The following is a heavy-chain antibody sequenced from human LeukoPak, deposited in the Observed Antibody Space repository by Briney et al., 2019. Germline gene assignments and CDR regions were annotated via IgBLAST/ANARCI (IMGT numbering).Heavy chain of an antibody. CDR3: ARDRGYCTSTDCYGYYYFMDV. V-gene: IGHV3-7*01. CDR2: VNQGGSRN. J-gene: IGHJ6*03. D-gene: IGHD2-2*01. CDR1: EFTFSSYW. Sequence: GGSLRLSCAASEFTFSSYWMNWVRQAPGKGLEWVAIVNQGGSRNYYVDSVKGRFTISRDNAENSLYLQMNSLRAEDTAVYFCARDRGYCTSTDCYGYYYFMDVWGKGTTVTVSS.